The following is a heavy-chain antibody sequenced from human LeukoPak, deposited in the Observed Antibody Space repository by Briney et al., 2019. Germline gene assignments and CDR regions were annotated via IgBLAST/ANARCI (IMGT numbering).Heavy chain of an antibody. CDR2: IYYSGST. V-gene: IGHV4-39*01. D-gene: IGHD6-19*01. J-gene: IGHJ6*02. CDR1: GGSISSSSYY. CDR3: ARSVAGDYFYYYYGMDV. Sequence: SETLSLTCTVSGGSISSSSYYWGWIRQPPGKGLEWIGSIYYSGSTYYNPSLKSRVTISVDTSMNQFSLKLSSVTAADTAVYYCARSVAGDYFYYYYGMDVWGQGTTVTVSS.